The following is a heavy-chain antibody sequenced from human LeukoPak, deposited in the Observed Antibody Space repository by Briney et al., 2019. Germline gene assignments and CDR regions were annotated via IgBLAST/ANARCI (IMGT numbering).Heavy chain of an antibody. CDR2: INPNSGGT. D-gene: IGHD7-27*01. J-gene: IGHJ3*02. CDR1: GYTFTDNY. V-gene: IGHV1-2*02. CDR3: ARELGRNAFDI. Sequence: ASVKVSCKASGYTFTDNYMYCIRQAPGQGPECMGWINPNSGGTNYAQKFQGRITMTRDTSISTAYMELSRLTSDDTAIYFCARELGRNAFDIWGQGTMVTVSP.